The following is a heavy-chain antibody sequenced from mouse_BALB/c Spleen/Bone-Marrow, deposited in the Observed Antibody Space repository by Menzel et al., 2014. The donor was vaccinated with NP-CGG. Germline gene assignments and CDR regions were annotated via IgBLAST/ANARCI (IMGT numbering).Heavy chain of an antibody. Sequence: VQLQQSGGGLVKPGGSLKLSCAASGFTFSSYAMSWVRQTPEKRLEWVATISSGGSYTYYPDSVKGRFTISRDNAKNTLYLQMSSLRSEDTAVYYCARYYYGSSYYFDYWGQGTTLTVSS. D-gene: IGHD1-1*01. CDR2: ISSGGSYT. CDR3: ARYYYGSSYYFDY. J-gene: IGHJ2*01. CDR1: GFTFSSYA. V-gene: IGHV5-9-3*01.